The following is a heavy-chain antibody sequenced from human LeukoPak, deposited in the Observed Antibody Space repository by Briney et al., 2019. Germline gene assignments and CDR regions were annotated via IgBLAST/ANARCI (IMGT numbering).Heavy chain of an antibody. J-gene: IGHJ4*02. CDR2: TYYRSKWYN. CDR3: ARGPLYCSAGSCYWDY. CDR1: VDSVSSNSAA. V-gene: IGHV6-1*01. Sequence: SQTLSLTCAISVDSVSSNSAAWNWIRQPPSRGLEWLGRTYYRSKWYNDYAVSVKSRITINPDTSKNQFSLQLNSVTPEDTAVYYCARGPLYCSAGSCYWDYWGQGTLVTVSS. D-gene: IGHD2-15*01.